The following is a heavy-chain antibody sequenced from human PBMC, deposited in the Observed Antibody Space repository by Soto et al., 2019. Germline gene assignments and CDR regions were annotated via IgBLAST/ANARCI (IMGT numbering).Heavy chain of an antibody. CDR1: GGSISSYY. CDR3: ARQTITMERGVIGPPPSDV. V-gene: IGHV4-59*08. J-gene: IGHJ6*04. D-gene: IGHD3-10*01. Sequence: SETLSLTCTVSGGSISSYYWSWIRQPPGKGLEWIGYSYYSGSTNYNPSLKSRVTISVDTSKNQFSLKLSSVTAADTAVYYCARQTITMERGVIGPPPSDVWGKGTTVTVSS. CDR2: SYYSGST.